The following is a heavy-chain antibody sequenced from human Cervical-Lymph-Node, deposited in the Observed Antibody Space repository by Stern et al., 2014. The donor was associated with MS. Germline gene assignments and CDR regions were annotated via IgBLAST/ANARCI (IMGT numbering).Heavy chain of an antibody. CDR2: INTDASRT. CDR3: ARDRQWEISGPSDY. D-gene: IGHD1-26*01. J-gene: IGHJ4*02. CDR1: GFTFSTYW. Sequence: EMQLVESGGGLVQRGGSLRLSCAASGFTFSTYWMHCVRQVPGKGLVWVARINTDASRTSYADSVKGRFTISRDNAKNTLYLQMDSLRADDTAVYYCARDRQWEISGPSDYWGPGTLVTVSS. V-gene: IGHV3-74*01.